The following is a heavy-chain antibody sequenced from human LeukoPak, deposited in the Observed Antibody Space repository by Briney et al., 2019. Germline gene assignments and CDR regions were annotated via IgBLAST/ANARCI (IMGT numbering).Heavy chain of an antibody. J-gene: IGHJ6*03. CDR1: GGSVSGYY. CDR2: IYSTGST. CDR3: ARDLDYNYHHMDV. Sequence: SENLSLTCTVSGGSVSGYYWSWIRQPAGKRLEWIGRIYSTGSTNHNPSLKSRLTMSVDTSKNQFSLRLSSVTAADTAVYYCARDLDYNYHHMDVWGQGTTVTVSS. V-gene: IGHV4-4*07.